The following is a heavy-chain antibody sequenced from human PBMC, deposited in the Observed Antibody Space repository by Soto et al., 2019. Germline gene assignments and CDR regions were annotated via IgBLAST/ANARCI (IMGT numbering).Heavy chain of an antibody. CDR3: ARDFGPILDYGSGSYYPPGY. CDR1: GFTFSSYG. J-gene: IGHJ4*02. D-gene: IGHD3-10*01. Sequence: GGSLRLSCAASGFTFSSYGMHWVRQAPGKGLEWVAVIWYDGSNKYYADSVKGRFTISRDNSKNTLYLQMNSLRAEDTAVYYCARDFGPILDYGSGSYYPPGYWGQGTLVTVSS. CDR2: IWYDGSNK. V-gene: IGHV3-33*01.